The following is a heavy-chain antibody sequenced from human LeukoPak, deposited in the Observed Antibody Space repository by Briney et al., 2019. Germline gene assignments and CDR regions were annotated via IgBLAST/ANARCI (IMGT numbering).Heavy chain of an antibody. CDR3: AKASVWTMVRVVSYFDE. V-gene: IGHV3-23*01. CDR2: ISGSGDNT. Sequence: GGSLRLSCAASGFTFTNYAMTWVRQAPGKGLEWVSGISGSGDNTLYADSVKGRLTISRDNSKKTLDLQMHSLRAEDTAIYYCAKASVWTMVRVVSYFDEWGQGIQVTVSS. D-gene: IGHD3-10*01. CDR1: GFTFTNYA. J-gene: IGHJ4*02.